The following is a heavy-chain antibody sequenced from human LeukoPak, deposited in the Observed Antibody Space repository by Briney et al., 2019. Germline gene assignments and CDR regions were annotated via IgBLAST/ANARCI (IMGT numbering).Heavy chain of an antibody. J-gene: IGHJ5*02. CDR1: GGSISSGGYF. CDR2: ISHSGST. V-gene: IGHV4-31*03. D-gene: IGHD3-10*01. Sequence: SETLSLTCTVSGGSISSGGYFWSWLRQHPGQGLEWIGYISHSGSTYYNPSLNSRATISLDTSKDRFSLRLSSVTAADTAVYYCARDLWFGEYNWFDPWGQGTLVTVSS. CDR3: ARDLWFGEYNWFDP.